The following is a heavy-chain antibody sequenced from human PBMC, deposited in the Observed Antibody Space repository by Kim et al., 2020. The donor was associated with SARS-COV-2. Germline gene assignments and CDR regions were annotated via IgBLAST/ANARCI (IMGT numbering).Heavy chain of an antibody. CDR3: ARAHDYGDYFPFDY. CDR1: GYTFTSYG. V-gene: IGHV1-18*01. Sequence: ASVKVSCKASGYTFTSYGISWVRQAPGQGLEWMGWISAYNGNTNYAQKLQGRVTMTTDTSTSTAYIELRSLRSDDTAVYYCARAHDYGDYFPFDYWGQGTLVTVSS. D-gene: IGHD4-17*01. J-gene: IGHJ4*02. CDR2: ISAYNGNT.